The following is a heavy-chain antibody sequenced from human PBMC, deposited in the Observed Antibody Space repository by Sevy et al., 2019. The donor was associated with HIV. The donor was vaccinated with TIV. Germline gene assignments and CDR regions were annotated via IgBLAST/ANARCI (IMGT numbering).Heavy chain of an antibody. J-gene: IGHJ4*02. Sequence: GGSLRLSCEVSGFTFSDYGMHWVRQAPGKGLEWLAVISYDGSDIYYPDSVEGRFTVSRDNSKKTLYLQMNSLRPEDTAVYYCSNGGGGSAWGGFDYWGQGTLVTVSS. CDR1: GFTFSDYG. D-gene: IGHD1-26*01. V-gene: IGHV3-30*03. CDR2: ISYDGSDI. CDR3: SNGGGGSAWGGFDY.